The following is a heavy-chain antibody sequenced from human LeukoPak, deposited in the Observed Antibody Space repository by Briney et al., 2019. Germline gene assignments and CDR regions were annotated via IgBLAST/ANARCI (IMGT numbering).Heavy chain of an antibody. CDR2: IGGSGGST. D-gene: IGHD3-10*01. J-gene: IGHJ4*02. CDR1: GFIFSSYS. V-gene: IGHV3-23*01. Sequence: GGSLRLSCAASGFIFSSYSMNWVRQAPGKGLEWVSAIGGSGGSTYYSDSVKGRFTISRDNSKNTLYLQMNSLRAEDTAVYYCARCRIGELSTFDYWGQGTLVTVSS. CDR3: ARCRIGELSTFDY.